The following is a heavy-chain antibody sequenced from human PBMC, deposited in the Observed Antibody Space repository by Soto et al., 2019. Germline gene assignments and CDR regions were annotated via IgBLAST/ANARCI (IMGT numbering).Heavy chain of an antibody. CDR1: GFTFSSNY. J-gene: IGHJ4*02. CDR3: ARDKRDLRFLEWSYYFDY. Sequence: GGSLRLSCAASGFTFSSNYMSWVRQAPGKGLEWVSVIYSGGSTYYADSVKGRFTISRDNSKNTLYLQMNSLRAEDTAVYYCARDKRDLRFLEWSYYFDYWGQGTLVTVSS. V-gene: IGHV3-66*02. CDR2: IYSGGST. D-gene: IGHD3-3*01.